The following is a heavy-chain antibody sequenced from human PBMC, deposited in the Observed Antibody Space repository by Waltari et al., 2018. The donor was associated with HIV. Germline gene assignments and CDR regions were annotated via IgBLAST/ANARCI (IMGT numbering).Heavy chain of an antibody. CDR1: GFAFYPYE. CDR2: ISNKGGGI. Sequence: HLFYSLGELVQIGGSLRLSCAGSGFAFYPYELNWVRQAPGKGMEWTAYISNKGGGIHYADSVRGRLTISRDNAKSSLYLQMNSLRGEDTAIYYCARDDLIVRRNFGIWGKGKMVNV. CDR3: ARDDLIVRRNFGI. D-gene: IGHD3-22*01. V-gene: IGHV3-48*03. J-gene: IGHJ3*02.